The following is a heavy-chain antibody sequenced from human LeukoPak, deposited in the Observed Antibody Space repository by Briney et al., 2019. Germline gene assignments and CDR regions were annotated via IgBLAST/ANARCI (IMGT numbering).Heavy chain of an antibody. V-gene: IGHV1-8*03. Sequence: ASVKVSCKASGYTFTSYYMHWVRQAPGQGLEWMGWMNPNSGNTGYAQKFQGRVTITRNTSISTAYMELSSLRSEDTAVYYCARTTETIQYYYDSSGYYHFDYWGQGTLVTVSS. J-gene: IGHJ4*02. CDR1: GYTFTSYY. CDR3: ARTTETIQYYYDSSGYYHFDY. D-gene: IGHD3-22*01. CDR2: MNPNSGNT.